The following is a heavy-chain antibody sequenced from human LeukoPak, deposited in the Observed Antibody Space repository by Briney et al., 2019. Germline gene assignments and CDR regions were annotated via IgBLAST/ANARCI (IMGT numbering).Heavy chain of an antibody. J-gene: IGHJ5*02. CDR2: IYYSGST. D-gene: IGHD3-9*01. CDR3: ARDPAYYDILTGYSGGVFDP. V-gene: IGHV4-38-2*02. CDR1: GFTFSDYY. Sequence: GSLRLSCAASGFTFSDYYMSWIRQAPGKGLEWIGSIYYSGSTYYNPSLKSRVTISVDTSKNQFSLKLSSVAAADTAVYYCARDPAYYDILTGYSGGVFDPWGQGTLVTVSS.